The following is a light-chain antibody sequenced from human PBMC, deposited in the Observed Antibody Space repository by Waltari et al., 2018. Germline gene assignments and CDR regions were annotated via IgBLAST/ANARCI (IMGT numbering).Light chain of an antibody. CDR2: ETS. Sequence: VLTQSPATLYLSPGERATLSCRASETIGRSLAWYQQRPGQAPRLLIYETSNRATGIPARFSGSGSGTDFTLTISSLESEDFAVYYCQQRFNWIFTFGPGTKVDI. CDR1: ETIGRS. CDR3: QQRFNWIFT. J-gene: IGKJ3*01. V-gene: IGKV3-11*01.